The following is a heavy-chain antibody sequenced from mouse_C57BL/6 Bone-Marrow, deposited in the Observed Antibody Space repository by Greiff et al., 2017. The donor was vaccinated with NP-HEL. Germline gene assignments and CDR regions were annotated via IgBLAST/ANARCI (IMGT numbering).Heavy chain of an antibody. CDR1: GFTFSSYG. D-gene: IGHD2-5*01. CDR2: ISSGGSYT. V-gene: IGHV5-6*03. CDR3: ARGRYGYSNHYFDY. J-gene: IGHJ2*01. Sequence: EVKLVESGGGLVKPGGSLKLSCAASGFTFSSYGMSWVRQTPDKRLEWVATISSGGSYTYYPDSVQGRFTISRDNAKNTLYLQRSSLKSEDTAMYDCARGRYGYSNHYFDYWGQGTTLTVSS.